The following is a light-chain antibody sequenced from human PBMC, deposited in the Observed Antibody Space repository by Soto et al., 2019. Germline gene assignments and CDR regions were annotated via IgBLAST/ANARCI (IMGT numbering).Light chain of an antibody. J-gene: IGKJ1*01. CDR1: QSVSSSY. Sequence: EIVLTQSPGTLSLSPGERATLSCRASQSVSSSYLAWYQQKPGQAPRLLIYGASSSATGIPDRFSGSGSGTDFTLTISRLEPEDFAVYYCHQYGSSPPGTFGQGTKVDIK. CDR3: HQYGSSPPGT. CDR2: GAS. V-gene: IGKV3-20*01.